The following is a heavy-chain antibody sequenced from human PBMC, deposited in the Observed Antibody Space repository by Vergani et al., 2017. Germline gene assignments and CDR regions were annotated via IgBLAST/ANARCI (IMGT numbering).Heavy chain of an antibody. V-gene: IGHV4-34*01. CDR3: ARGSMVRGVIIKPRAFDI. J-gene: IGHJ3*02. Sequence: QVQLQQWGAGLLKPSETLSLTCAVYGGSFSGYYWSWIRQHPGKGLEWIGEIKHSGSTNYNPSLKSRVTISVDTSENQFSLKLSSVTAADTAVYYCARGSMVRGVIIKPRAFDIWGQGTMVTVSS. CDR2: IKHSGST. CDR1: GGSFSGYY. D-gene: IGHD3-10*01.